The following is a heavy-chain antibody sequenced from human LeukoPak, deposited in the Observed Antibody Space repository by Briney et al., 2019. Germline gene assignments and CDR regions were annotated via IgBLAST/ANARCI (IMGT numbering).Heavy chain of an antibody. CDR3: ARAGGSRPDLWYYYYGMDV. Sequence: GGSLRLSCAASGFTFNSYSMNWVRQAPGKGLEWVAAIATTEGHDWYAESVKGRFTITRDNAKNTLYLQMNSLRAEDTAVYYCARAGGSRPDLWYYYYGMDVWGQGTTVTVSS. D-gene: IGHD3-3*01. CDR1: GFTFNSYS. J-gene: IGHJ6*02. CDR2: IATTEGHD. V-gene: IGHV3-21*04.